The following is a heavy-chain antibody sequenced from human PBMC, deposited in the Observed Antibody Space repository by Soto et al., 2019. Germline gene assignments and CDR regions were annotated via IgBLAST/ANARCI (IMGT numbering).Heavy chain of an antibody. CDR3: ARVYCSGGSCYSVTNYYYGMDV. J-gene: IGHJ6*02. V-gene: IGHV4-39*01. Sequence: ETLSLTCTVSGGTISSSSYYWGWIRQPPGKGLEWIGSIYYSGSTYYNPSLKSRVTISVDTSKNQFSLKLSSVTAADTAVYYCARVYCSGGSCYSVTNYYYGMDVWGQGTTVTVSS. CDR2: IYYSGST. CDR1: GGTISSSSYY. D-gene: IGHD2-15*01.